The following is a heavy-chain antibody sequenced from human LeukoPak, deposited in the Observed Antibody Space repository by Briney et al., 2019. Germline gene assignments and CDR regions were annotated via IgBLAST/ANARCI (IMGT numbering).Heavy chain of an antibody. Sequence: GGSLRLSCAASGFTFSSYGMHWVRQAPGKGLEWVAFIRYDGSNKYYADSVKGRFTISRDNSKNTLYLQMNSLRAEDTAVYYCAKDLRSGSYGYYFDYWGHGTLVTVSS. CDR2: IRYDGSNK. J-gene: IGHJ4*01. D-gene: IGHD1-26*01. CDR1: GFTFSSYG. V-gene: IGHV3-30*02. CDR3: AKDLRSGSYGYYFDY.